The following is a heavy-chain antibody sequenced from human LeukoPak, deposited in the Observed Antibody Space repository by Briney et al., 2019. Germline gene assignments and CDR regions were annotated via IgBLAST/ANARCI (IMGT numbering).Heavy chain of an antibody. CDR2: IFHSGST. J-gene: IGHJ2*01. CDR1: GGSISRSYW. D-gene: IGHD5-12*01. Sequence: SETLSLTCAVSGGSISRSYWWSWVRQPPGKGLEWIGEIFHSGSTIYNPSLKSRVSISIDKSKNQFSLQLSSVTAADTAVYYCATIPATSPYFDLWGRGTLVTVSS. V-gene: IGHV4-4*02. CDR3: ATIPATSPYFDL.